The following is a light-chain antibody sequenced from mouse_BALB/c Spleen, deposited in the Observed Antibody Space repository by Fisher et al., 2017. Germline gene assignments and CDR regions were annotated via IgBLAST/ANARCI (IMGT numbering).Light chain of an antibody. CDR2: LTS. CDR3: QQRSSYPPIT. CDR1: SSVSY. J-gene: IGKJ2*01. Sequence: IVLTQTTAIMSASPGEKVTMTCSASSSVSYMYWYQQKPRSSPKPWIYLTSNLASGVPARFSGSGSGTSYSLTISRMEAEDAATYYCQQRSSYPPITFGGGTKLEIK. V-gene: IGKV4-68*01.